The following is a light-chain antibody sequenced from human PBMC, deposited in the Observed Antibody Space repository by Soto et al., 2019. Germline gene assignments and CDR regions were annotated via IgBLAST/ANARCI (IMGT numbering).Light chain of an antibody. CDR3: QQVNNYPLT. CDR1: QGLSSY. Sequence: IQLTQSPSSLSASVGDRVTITCRASQGLSSYLAWFQQKPGKAPKLLIYAASTLQTGVPSRFIGSESGTDFTLTISSLQREDFAAYYCQQVNNYPLTFGGGSKVEIK. CDR2: AAS. V-gene: IGKV1-9*01. J-gene: IGKJ4*01.